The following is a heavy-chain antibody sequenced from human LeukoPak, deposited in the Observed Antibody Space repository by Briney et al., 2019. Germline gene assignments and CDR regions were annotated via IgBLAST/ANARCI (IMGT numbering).Heavy chain of an antibody. CDR1: GFTFSSYA. Sequence: GGSLRLSXAASGFTFSSYAMSWVRQAPGKGLEWVSAISGSGGSTYYADSVKGRFTISRDNSKNTLYLQMNSLRAEDTAVYYCAKEPGLGVTTGPSDYWGQGTLVTVSS. D-gene: IGHD4-17*01. J-gene: IGHJ4*02. V-gene: IGHV3-23*01. CDR3: AKEPGLGVTTGPSDY. CDR2: ISGSGGST.